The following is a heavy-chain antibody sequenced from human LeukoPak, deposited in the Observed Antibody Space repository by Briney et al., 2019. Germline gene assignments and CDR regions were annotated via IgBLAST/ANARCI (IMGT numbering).Heavy chain of an antibody. CDR3: ARAHVVVVAATFYWYFDL. Sequence: SETLSLTCTVSGGSISSYYWSWIRQPPGKGLEWIGYVYYSGSTNYNPSLKSRVTISVDTSKNQFSLKLSSVTAADTAVYYCARAHVVVVAATFYWYFDLWGRGTLVTVSS. CDR1: GGSISSYY. D-gene: IGHD2-15*01. CDR2: VYYSGST. V-gene: IGHV4-59*01. J-gene: IGHJ2*01.